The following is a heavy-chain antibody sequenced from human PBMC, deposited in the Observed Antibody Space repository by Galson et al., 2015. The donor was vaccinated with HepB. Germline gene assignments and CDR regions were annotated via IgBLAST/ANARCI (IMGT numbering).Heavy chain of an antibody. Sequence: SVKVSCKASGYTFTSYGISWVRQAPGQGLEWMGWISAYNGNTNYAQKLQGRVTMTTDTSTSTAYMELRSLRSDDTAVYYCARDWYPSSAYDSSGYYYVWYWGQGTLVTVSS. CDR2: ISAYNGNT. D-gene: IGHD3-22*01. V-gene: IGHV1-18*01. J-gene: IGHJ4*02. CDR1: GYTFTSYG. CDR3: ARDWYPSSAYDSSGYYYVWY.